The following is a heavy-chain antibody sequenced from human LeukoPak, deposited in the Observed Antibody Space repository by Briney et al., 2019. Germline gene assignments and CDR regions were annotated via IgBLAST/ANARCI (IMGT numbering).Heavy chain of an antibody. V-gene: IGHV4-30-4*08. D-gene: IGHD3-22*01. CDR3: ARGRDDSSGYYYANY. Sequence: SQTLSLTCTVSGGSISSGDYSWSWIRQPPGKGLEWIGYIYYSGSTKYNPSLKSRVSISVDTSKNQFSLRLSYVTAADTAVYYCARGRDDSSGYYYANYWGQGTLVTVSS. J-gene: IGHJ4*02. CDR2: IYYSGST. CDR1: GGSISSGDYS.